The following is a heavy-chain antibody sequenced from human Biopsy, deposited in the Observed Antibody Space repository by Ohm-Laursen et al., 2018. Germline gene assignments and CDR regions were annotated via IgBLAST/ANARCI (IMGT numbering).Heavy chain of an antibody. CDR1: GGSFSGYY. Sequence: PSETLSLTCTVSGGSFSGYYWSWIRLAPGKGLEWIGYIYYSGGTKYNPSLASRVTFSVDMSKSQFSLKLYSVTAADTAVYYCARVEAGTYDALDIWGQGTLVAVSA. J-gene: IGHJ3*02. CDR3: ARVEAGTYDALDI. D-gene: IGHD1-26*01. V-gene: IGHV4-59*01. CDR2: IYYSGGT.